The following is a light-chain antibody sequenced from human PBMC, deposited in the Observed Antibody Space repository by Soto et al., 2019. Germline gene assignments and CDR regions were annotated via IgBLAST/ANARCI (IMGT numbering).Light chain of an antibody. CDR3: SSYAGSKNSV. V-gene: IGLV2-8*01. CDR2: EVS. CDR1: SSDVGGYNY. Sequence: QSVLTQPPSASGSPGQSVTISCTGTSSDVGGYNYVSWYQQHPDKAPKLMSYEVSKRPSGVPDRFSGSKSGNTASLTVSGIQAEDEADYYCSSYAGSKNSVFGGGTKLTVL. J-gene: IGLJ3*02.